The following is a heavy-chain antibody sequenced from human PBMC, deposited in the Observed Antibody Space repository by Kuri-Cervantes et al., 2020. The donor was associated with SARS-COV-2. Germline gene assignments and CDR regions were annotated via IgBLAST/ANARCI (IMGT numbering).Heavy chain of an antibody. D-gene: IGHD6-13*01. CDR2: ISSSGSTI. J-gene: IGHJ6*02. CDR1: GFTFSSYE. CDR3: ARRSWYWRDYYGMDV. Sequence: SLKISCASSGFTFSSYEMNWVRQAPGKGLEWVSYISSSGSTIYYADSVKGRFTISRDNAKNSLYLQMNSPSAEDTAVYYCARRSWYWRDYYGMDVWGQGTTVTVSS. V-gene: IGHV3-48*03.